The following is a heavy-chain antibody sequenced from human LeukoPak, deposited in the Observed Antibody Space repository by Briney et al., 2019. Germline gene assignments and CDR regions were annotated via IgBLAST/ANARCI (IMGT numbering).Heavy chain of an antibody. Sequence: GGSLRLSCAASGFTFSGSAMHWVRQASGKGLEWVGRIRSKANSYATAYAASVKGRFTISRDDSKNTAYLQMNSLKTEDTAVYYCTRPYYYDSSGYRRDIWGQGAMVTVSS. CDR1: GFTFSGSA. J-gene: IGHJ3*02. D-gene: IGHD3-22*01. V-gene: IGHV3-73*01. CDR2: IRSKANSYAT. CDR3: TRPYYYDSSGYRRDI.